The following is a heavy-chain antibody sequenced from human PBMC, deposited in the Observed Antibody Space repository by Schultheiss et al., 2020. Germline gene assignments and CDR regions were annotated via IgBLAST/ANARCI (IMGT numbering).Heavy chain of an antibody. J-gene: IGHJ4*02. Sequence: LSLTCTVSGGSISSSIYYWGWIRQPPGKGLEWIGTIYYSGSTYYNPSLKSRVTISVDTSKNQFSLKLSSVTAADTAVYYCARTGTTIGYFDYWGQGTLVTVSS. CDR1: GGSISSSIYY. D-gene: IGHD1-7*01. V-gene: IGHV4-39*01. CDR3: ARTGTTIGYFDY. CDR2: IYYSGST.